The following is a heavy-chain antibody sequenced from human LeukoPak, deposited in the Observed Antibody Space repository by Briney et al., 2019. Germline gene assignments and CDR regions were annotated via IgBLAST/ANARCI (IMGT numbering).Heavy chain of an antibody. CDR1: GGTFSSYA. CDR3: AAGNVTMVRGLLGRWDAFDI. CDR2: IIPIFGTA. Sequence: SVKVSCKASGGTFSSYAISWVRQAPGQGLEWMGGIIPIFGTANYAQKFQGRVTITADESTSTAYMELSSLRSEDTAVYYCAAGNVTMVRGLLGRWDAFDIWGQGTMVTVSS. V-gene: IGHV1-69*01. D-gene: IGHD3-10*01. J-gene: IGHJ3*02.